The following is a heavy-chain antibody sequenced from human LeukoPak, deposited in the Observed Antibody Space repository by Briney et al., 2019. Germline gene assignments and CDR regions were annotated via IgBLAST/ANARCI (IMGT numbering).Heavy chain of an antibody. CDR1: GGSISSYY. J-gene: IGHJ5*02. CDR2: IYYSGST. D-gene: IGHD2-2*01. V-gene: IGHV4-59*01. CDR3: ARVFGSYCSSTSCYYNWFDP. Sequence: SETLSLTCTVSGGSISSYYWSWIRQPPGKGLEWIGYIYYSGSTNYNPSPKSRVTISVDTSKNQFSLKLSSVTAADTAVYYCARVFGSYCSSTSCYYNWFDPWGQGTLVTVSS.